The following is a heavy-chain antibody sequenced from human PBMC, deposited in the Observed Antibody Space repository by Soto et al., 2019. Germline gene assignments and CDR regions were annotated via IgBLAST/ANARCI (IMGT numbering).Heavy chain of an antibody. V-gene: IGHV1-69*12. CDR1: GGTFSTSA. D-gene: IGHD2-2*01. CDR2: IMPVFATP. Sequence: QVQLMQSGAEVKKPGSSVQVSCKASGGTFSTSAISWVRQAPGEGLEWVGGIMPVFATPDYAQKFQGRVTISADESTTTAYLELTSLTTDDTAVYYCARDKDRQQVGGNYYYFLDVWGQGTAITVSS. J-gene: IGHJ6*02. CDR3: ARDKDRQQVGGNYYYFLDV.